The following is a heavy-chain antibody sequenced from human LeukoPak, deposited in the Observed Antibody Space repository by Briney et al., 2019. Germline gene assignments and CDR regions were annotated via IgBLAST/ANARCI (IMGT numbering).Heavy chain of an antibody. Sequence: GGSLRLSCAASGFTFSSYSMNWVRQAPGKGLEWVSSISSSSSYIYYAGSVKGRFTISRDNAKNSLYLQMNSLRAEDTAVYYCASNSYDSSGYYYSWGLGTLVTVSS. V-gene: IGHV3-21*01. D-gene: IGHD3-22*01. CDR3: ASNSYDSSGYYYS. CDR1: GFTFSSYS. J-gene: IGHJ4*02. CDR2: ISSSSSYI.